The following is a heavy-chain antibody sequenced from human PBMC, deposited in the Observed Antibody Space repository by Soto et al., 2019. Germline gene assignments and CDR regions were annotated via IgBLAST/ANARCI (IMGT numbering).Heavy chain of an antibody. D-gene: IGHD5-12*01. V-gene: IGHV3-30*03. J-gene: IGHJ6*02. CDR3: AADRRRSGYDYFDGMDV. CDR1: GLTFSSYG. Sequence: PWGSLRLSCAASGLTFSSYGMHWVRQAPGKGLEWVAVISYDGSNKYYADSVKGRFTISRDNSKNTLYLQMNSLRSEDTAVYYCAADRRRSGYDYFDGMDVWGQGTTVTVSS. CDR2: ISYDGSNK.